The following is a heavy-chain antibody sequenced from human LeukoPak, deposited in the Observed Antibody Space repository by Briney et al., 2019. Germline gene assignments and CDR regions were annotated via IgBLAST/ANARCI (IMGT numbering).Heavy chain of an antibody. CDR1: GDPISTAY. D-gene: IGHD3-9*01. V-gene: IGHV4-59*08. CDR2: IYKIGNT. CDR3: AGRGQRYFRD. J-gene: IGHJ1*01. Sequence: SETLSLICSVSGDPISTAYWSWIRQSPEKGLEWIEYIYKIGNTDYNPSLKSRVTISLDTSKNQLSLSLKSVTAADTAVYYCAGRGQRYFRDWGQGTLVTVSS.